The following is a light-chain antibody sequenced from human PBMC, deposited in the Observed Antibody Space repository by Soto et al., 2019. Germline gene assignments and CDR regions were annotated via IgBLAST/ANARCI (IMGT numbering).Light chain of an antibody. J-gene: IGLJ7*01. CDR2: IDD. V-gene: IGLV1-44*01. Sequence: QSVLTQPPSLSGTPGQRVTISCSGSTSNIAGNTVHWYQHLPETAPKLLIYIDDQRPSGVPDRFSGSKSGTSASLAISGRQSDDEADYYCATWDDSLNAAVFGGGTQLAVL. CDR1: TSNIAGNT. CDR3: ATWDDSLNAAV.